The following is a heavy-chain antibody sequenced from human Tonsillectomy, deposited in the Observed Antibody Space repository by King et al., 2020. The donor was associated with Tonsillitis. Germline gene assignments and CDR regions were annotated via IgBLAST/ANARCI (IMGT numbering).Heavy chain of an antibody. CDR1: GGPMGNNW. CDR2: VSYSGYT. Sequence: QLQESGPGLVKPSETLSLTCTVSGGPMGNNWWTWIRQSPEKGLEWIGYVSYSGYTNYNPSLKSRVTISLDTPKNHFSLNLRSVTAADTAIYYCATCYGFELLNDGGPWGQGILVTVSS. J-gene: IGHJ5*02. V-gene: IGHV4-59*01. CDR3: ATCYGFELLNDGGP. D-gene: IGHD1-7*01.